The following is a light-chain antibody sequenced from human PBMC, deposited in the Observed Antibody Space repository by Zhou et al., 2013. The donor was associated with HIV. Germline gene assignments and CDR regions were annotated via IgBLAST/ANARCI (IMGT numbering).Light chain of an antibody. J-gene: IGKJ1*01. CDR1: QGVSNF. CDR2: GAS. Sequence: EVVLTQSPATLSLSPGERATLSCRASQGVSNFLAWYQQKPGQAPRLLVYGASTRATGIPDRFSGSGSGTDFTLTISRLDPEDFAVYYCQQYGSSPRTFGQGTKVEIK. V-gene: IGKV3-20*01. CDR3: QQYGSSPRT.